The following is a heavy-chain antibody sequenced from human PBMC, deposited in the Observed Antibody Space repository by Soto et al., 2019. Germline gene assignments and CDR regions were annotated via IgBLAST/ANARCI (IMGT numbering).Heavy chain of an antibody. CDR2: IYWDDDN. J-gene: IGHJ1*01. D-gene: IGHD1-26*01. CDR1: GFSLSTNGVG. Sequence: QITLKESGPTLVKPTQTLTLTCTFSGFSLSTNGVGVGWIRQPPGKALEWLALIYWDDDNRYSPSLKSRLTITKDTSKNQVVLTMTNMDPVDTATYYCAHRVGAPGYFQHWGQGTLVTVSS. V-gene: IGHV2-5*02. CDR3: AHRVGAPGYFQH.